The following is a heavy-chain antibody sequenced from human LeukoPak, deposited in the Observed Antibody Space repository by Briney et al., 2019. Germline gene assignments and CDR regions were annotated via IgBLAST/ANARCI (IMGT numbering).Heavy chain of an antibody. CDR2: IYPGDSDS. CDR3: ARQNYDSSGYYEYFDY. J-gene: IGHJ4*02. V-gene: IGHV5-51*01. Sequence: GESLKISCKGSGYSFTSYWIGWVRQMPGKGLDWMGIIYPGDSDSRYSPSFQGQVTISADKSITTAYLQWSSLKASDTAMYYGARQNYDSSGYYEYFDYWGQGTLVTVSS. D-gene: IGHD3-22*01. CDR1: GYSFTSYW.